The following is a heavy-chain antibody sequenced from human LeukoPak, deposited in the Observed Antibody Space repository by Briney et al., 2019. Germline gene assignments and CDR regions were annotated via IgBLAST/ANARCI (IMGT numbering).Heavy chain of an antibody. CDR3: ARERGWNDWRSPSLGMDV. CDR1: GYTFTGYY. CDR2: INPNSGGT. Sequence: GASVKVSCKASGYTFTGYYMHWVRQAPGQGLEWMGWINPNSGGTNYAQKFQGRVTMTRDTSISTAYMELSRLRSDDTAVYYCARERGWNDWRSPSLGMDVWGQGTTVTVSS. D-gene: IGHD1-1*01. J-gene: IGHJ6*02. V-gene: IGHV1-2*02.